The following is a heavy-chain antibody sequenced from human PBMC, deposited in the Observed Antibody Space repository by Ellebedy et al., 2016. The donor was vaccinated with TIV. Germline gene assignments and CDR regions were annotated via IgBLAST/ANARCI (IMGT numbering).Heavy chain of an antibody. Sequence: GESLKISCVASGFIFSSYGMSWVRQTPGKGLEWVSAISDRGGSTFYADSVKGRFTVSRDTSKNTLYLQMNSLRAEDTAIYYCAKDSGKYGWNSEYWGQGTQVTVSS. CDR2: ISDRGGST. CDR1: GFIFSSYG. J-gene: IGHJ4*02. V-gene: IGHV3-23*01. CDR3: AKDSGKYGWNSEY. D-gene: IGHD3-10*01.